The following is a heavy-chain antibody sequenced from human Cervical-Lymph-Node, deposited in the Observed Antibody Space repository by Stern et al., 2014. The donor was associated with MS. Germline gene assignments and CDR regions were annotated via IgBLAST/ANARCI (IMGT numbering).Heavy chain of an antibody. Sequence: EVQLVESGGGLVQPGGSLRLSCAASGFTFSTYWMHWVRQAPGKGLVWVSRINSDESSTTYADSVKGRFSISRDRDKNTLYLQMNSLRAEDTAVYYCARGVMVAATYAYDIWGQGTMVTISS. CDR1: GFTFSTYW. J-gene: IGHJ3*02. D-gene: IGHD2-15*01. V-gene: IGHV3-74*01. CDR3: ARGVMVAATYAYDI. CDR2: INSDESST.